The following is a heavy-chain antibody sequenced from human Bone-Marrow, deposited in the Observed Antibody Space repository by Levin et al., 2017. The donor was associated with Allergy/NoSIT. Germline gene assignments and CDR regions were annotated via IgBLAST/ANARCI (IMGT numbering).Heavy chain of an antibody. CDR3: ARINCGGNCYGRDGYFDL. D-gene: IGHD2-21*02. CDR2: IDGDGTTT. V-gene: IGHV3-74*01. CDR1: GFTFSSYW. J-gene: IGHJ2*01. Sequence: GESLKISCEASGFTFSSYWIHWVRQLPGKGPMWVSRIDGDGTTTHYADSVEGRFTISRDNAENTVYLQMNSLRADDTAVYYCARINCGGNCYGRDGYFDLWGRGTLVTVSS.